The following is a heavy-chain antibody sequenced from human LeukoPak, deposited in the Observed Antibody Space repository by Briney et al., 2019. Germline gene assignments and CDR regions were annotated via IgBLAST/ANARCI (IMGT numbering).Heavy chain of an antibody. J-gene: IGHJ3*02. V-gene: IGHV3-15*01. Sequence: GGSLRLSCAASGFTFSNAWMSWVRQAPGKGLEWVGRIKSKTDGGTTDYAAPVKGRFTISRDDSKNTLYLQMNSLRAEDTAVYYCAKATYYDAFDIWGQGTMVTVSS. D-gene: IGHD3-10*01. CDR1: GFTFSNAW. CDR3: AKATYYDAFDI. CDR2: IKSKTDGGTT.